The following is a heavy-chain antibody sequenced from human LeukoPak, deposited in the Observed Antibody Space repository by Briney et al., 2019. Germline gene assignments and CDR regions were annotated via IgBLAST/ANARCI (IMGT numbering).Heavy chain of an antibody. V-gene: IGHV4-31*03. D-gene: IGHD2-15*01. CDR1: GGSISSGGYY. J-gene: IGHJ4*02. CDR3: ARSLRSGGSCYSGELGY. CDR2: VYYSGST. Sequence: KTTETLSLTCTVSGGSISSGGYYWSWIRQHPGKGLEWIGYVYYSGSTYDNPSLKSRVTISVDTSKNQLSLKLSSVTAADTAVYYCARSLRSGGSCYSGELGYWGQGTLVTVSS.